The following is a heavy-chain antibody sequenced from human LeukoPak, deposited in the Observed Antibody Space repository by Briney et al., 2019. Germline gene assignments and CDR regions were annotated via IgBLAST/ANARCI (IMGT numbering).Heavy chain of an antibody. CDR2: ISSSGSTI. CDR3: AREEFVVRGVIGGYYFDY. Sequence: GGSLRLSCAASGFTFGDYYMSWIRQAPGKGLEWVSYISSSGSTIYYADSVKGRFTISRDNAKNSLYLQMNSLRAEDTAVYYCAREEFVVRGVIGGYYFDYWGQGTLVTVSS. J-gene: IGHJ4*02. CDR1: GFTFGDYY. D-gene: IGHD3-10*01. V-gene: IGHV3-11*01.